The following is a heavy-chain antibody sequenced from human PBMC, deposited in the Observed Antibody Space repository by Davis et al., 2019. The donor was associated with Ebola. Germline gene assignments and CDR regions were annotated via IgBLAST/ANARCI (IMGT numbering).Heavy chain of an antibody. Sequence: PGGSLRLSCAASGFTFSSYSMSWVRQAPGKGLEWVSAISGIGGSTYYADSVKVRFTISRDNSKNTLYLQMNSLRAEDTAVYYCAKEERAVAGISADYWGQGTLVTVSS. J-gene: IGHJ4*02. D-gene: IGHD6-19*01. CDR3: AKEERAVAGISADY. CDR2: ISGIGGST. V-gene: IGHV3-23*01. CDR1: GFTFSSYS.